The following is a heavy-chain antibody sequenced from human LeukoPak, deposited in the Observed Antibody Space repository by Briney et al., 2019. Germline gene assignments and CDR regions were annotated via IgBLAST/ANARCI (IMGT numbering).Heavy chain of an antibody. CDR3: ASGERRVERY. CDR1: GGSISSGGYY. J-gene: IGHJ4*02. Sequence: SQTLSLTCTVSGGSISSGGYYWSWIRQPPGKGLEWIGEINHSGSTNYNPSLKSRVTISVDTSKNQFSLKLSSVTAADTAVYYCASGERRVERYWGQGTLVTVSS. CDR2: INHSGST. D-gene: IGHD3-10*01. V-gene: IGHV4-30-2*01.